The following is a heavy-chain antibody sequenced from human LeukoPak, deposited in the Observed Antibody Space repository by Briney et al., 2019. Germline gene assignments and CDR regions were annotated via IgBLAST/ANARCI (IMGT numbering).Heavy chain of an antibody. CDR1: GGSFSGYY. CDR2: INHSGST. J-gene: IGHJ4*02. V-gene: IGHV4-34*01. Sequence: SETLSLTCAVYGGSFSGYYWSWIRQPPGKGPEWIGEINHSGSTNYNPSLKSRVTISVDTSKNQFSLKLSSVTAADTAVYYCARGGWIQLWPLGYWGQGTLVTVSS. CDR3: ARGGWIQLWPLGY. D-gene: IGHD5-18*01.